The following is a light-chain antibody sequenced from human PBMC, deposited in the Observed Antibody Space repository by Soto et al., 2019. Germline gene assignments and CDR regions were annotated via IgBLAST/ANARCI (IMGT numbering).Light chain of an antibody. CDR3: SSYTSSSTLV. CDR1: SSDVGGYNY. CDR2: EVS. V-gene: IGLV2-14*01. Sequence: QSVLTQPASVSGSPGQSITISCTGTSSDVGGYNYVSWYQQHPGKAPKLMIYEVSNRPSGVSNRFNGSKSSNAASLTISGLQAEDEADYYCSSYTSSSTLVFGGGTKVTVL. J-gene: IGLJ2*01.